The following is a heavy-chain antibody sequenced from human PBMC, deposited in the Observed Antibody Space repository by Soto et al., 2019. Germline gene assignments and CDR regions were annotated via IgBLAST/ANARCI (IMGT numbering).Heavy chain of an antibody. CDR3: ARAESLVLAGGFDP. D-gene: IGHD6-6*01. Sequence: SETLSLTCTVSGGSISSSSYYWGWIRQPPGKGLEWIGSIYYSGSTYYNPSLKSRVTISVDTSKNQFSLKLSSVTAADTAVYYCARAESLVLAGGFDPWGQGTLVTVSS. V-gene: IGHV4-39*01. CDR2: IYYSGST. CDR1: GGSISSSSYY. J-gene: IGHJ5*02.